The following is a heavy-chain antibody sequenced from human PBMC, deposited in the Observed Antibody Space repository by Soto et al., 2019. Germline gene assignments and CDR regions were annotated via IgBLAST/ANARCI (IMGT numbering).Heavy chain of an antibody. V-gene: IGHV5-10-1*01. D-gene: IGHD2-2*01. CDR1: GYSFTSYW. J-gene: IGHJ5*02. Sequence: GESLKISCKGSGYSFTSYWISWVRQMPGKGLEWMGRIDPSDSYTNYSPSSQGHVTISADKSISTAYLQWSSLKASDTAMYYCARHLIVVVPAAIRNGWFDPWGQGTLVTVSS. CDR2: IDPSDSYT. CDR3: ARHLIVVVPAAIRNGWFDP.